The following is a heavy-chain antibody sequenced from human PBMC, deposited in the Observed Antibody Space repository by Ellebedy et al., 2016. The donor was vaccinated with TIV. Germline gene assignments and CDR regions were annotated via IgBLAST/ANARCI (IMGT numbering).Heavy chain of an antibody. CDR1: GFTSSIYW. D-gene: IGHD4-23*01. J-gene: IGHJ3*02. V-gene: IGHV3-7*01. CDR3: ARSTVIKPEGDAYDI. Sequence: PGGSLRLSCATSGFTSSIYWMSWVRQTPGKGLEWVANINQDGSQTYYVDSMEGRFTISRDNAKNSLYLHMNSLRAEDTAVYYCARSTVIKPEGDAYDIWGQGTKVTVSS. CDR2: INQDGSQT.